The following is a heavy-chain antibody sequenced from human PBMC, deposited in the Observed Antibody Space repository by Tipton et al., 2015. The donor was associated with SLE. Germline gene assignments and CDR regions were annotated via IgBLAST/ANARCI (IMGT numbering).Heavy chain of an antibody. J-gene: IGHJ4*02. D-gene: IGHD6-13*01. CDR1: GGPISSTSYY. V-gene: IGHV4-39*01. Sequence: TLSLTCTVSGGPISSTSYYWGWIRQPPGKGLEWIGSIYYTGSTYYSPSLKSRVTMSVDTSKNQFSLKLSSVTAADTAVYYCARHVSSSWFFDYWGQGTLVTVSS. CDR2: IYYTGST. CDR3: ARHVSSSWFFDY.